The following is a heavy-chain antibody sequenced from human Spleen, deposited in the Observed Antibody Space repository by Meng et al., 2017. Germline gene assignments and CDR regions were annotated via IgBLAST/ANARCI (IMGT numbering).Heavy chain of an antibody. J-gene: IGHJ4*02. CDR2: IDYTGRP. V-gene: IGHV4-30-4*01. CDR1: SGSITSGDYS. Sequence: QVQLQESGPGLVEPSQTLSLTCTVSSGSITSGDYSWSWIRQPPGKGLEWIGYIDYTGRPYDNPSLESRVTISVDTSKNQFSLKLSSVTAADTAMYYCARDLQGYIYAFGYWGLGTLVTVSS. D-gene: IGHD5-18*01. CDR3: ARDLQGYIYAFGY.